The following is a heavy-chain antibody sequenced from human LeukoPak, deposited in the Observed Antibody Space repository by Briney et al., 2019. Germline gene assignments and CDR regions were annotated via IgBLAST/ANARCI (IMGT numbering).Heavy chain of an antibody. Sequence: KTSETLSLTCSGSNYSISNSLYWGWLRQPPGRGLEWIGSIYRSGSTFYNPSLKSRVTISLDTSKNQSSLKLSSVTAADTAVYFCARGTYGYYMDVWGKGTTVTVSS. J-gene: IGHJ6*03. CDR1: NYSISNSLY. D-gene: IGHD4-17*01. CDR2: IYRSGST. CDR3: ARGTYGYYMDV. V-gene: IGHV4-38-2*02.